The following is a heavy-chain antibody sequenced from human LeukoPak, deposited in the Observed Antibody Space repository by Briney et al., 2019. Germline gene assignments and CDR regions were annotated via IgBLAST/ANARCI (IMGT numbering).Heavy chain of an antibody. J-gene: IGHJ1*01. CDR3: ATSPTQVDCASTSCREYFPH. CDR2: IYTAGKT. CDR1: GGSINNYY. V-gene: IGHV4-4*07. D-gene: IGHD2-2*01. Sequence: PLETLSLTCSVSGGSINNYYCSWIRQPAGKGLEWIGRIYTAGKTDYNPSFKSRVTLSLDTSKNQYSLRLNSVAAADTAVYYCATSPTQVDCASTSCREYFPHWGQGTLVTVSP.